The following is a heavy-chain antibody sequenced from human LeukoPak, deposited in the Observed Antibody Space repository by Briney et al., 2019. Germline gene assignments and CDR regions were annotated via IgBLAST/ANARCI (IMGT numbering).Heavy chain of an antibody. CDR3: TKDYSSGWYGGIDY. J-gene: IGHJ4*02. V-gene: IGHV3-30*18. CDR1: GFAFSNCG. CDR2: ITYDGNTK. D-gene: IGHD6-19*01. Sequence: GGSLRLSCAASGFAFSNCGMHWVRQAPGKGLEWVAVITYDGNTKYYLDSVKGRFTISRDNSKNTLYLQMSSLRGEDTAVYYFTKDYSSGWYGGIDYWGQGTLVTVSS.